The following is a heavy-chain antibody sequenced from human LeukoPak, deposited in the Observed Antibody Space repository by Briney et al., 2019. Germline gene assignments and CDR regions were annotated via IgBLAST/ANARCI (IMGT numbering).Heavy chain of an antibody. D-gene: IGHD4-23*01. CDR3: ARDRSLNGGNSNGYFDS. J-gene: IGHJ4*02. Sequence: HPGGSLRLPCAASGFTFSSYAMSWVRLTPGRGLEWVSVVSTGGDNTYYTDSVKGRFTISRDNSKNTFYLQMNSLRAEDTAIYYCARDRSLNGGNSNGYFDSWGQGTLVTASS. V-gene: IGHV3-23*01. CDR1: GFTFSSYA. CDR2: VSTGGDNT.